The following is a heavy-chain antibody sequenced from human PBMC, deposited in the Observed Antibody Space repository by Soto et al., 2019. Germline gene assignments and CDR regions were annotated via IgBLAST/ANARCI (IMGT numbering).Heavy chain of an antibody. D-gene: IGHD3-22*01. CDR1: GGSISSGDYY. CDR3: ARDPPDYDDSSGYYYIFAFDI. J-gene: IGHJ3*02. CDR2: IYYSGST. Sequence: PSETLSLTCTVSGGSISSGDYYWSWIRQPPGKGLEWIGYIYYSGSTYYNPSLKSRVTISVDTSKNQFSLKLSSVTAADTAVYYCARDPPDYDDSSGYYYIFAFDIWGQGTMVTVSS. V-gene: IGHV4-30-4*01.